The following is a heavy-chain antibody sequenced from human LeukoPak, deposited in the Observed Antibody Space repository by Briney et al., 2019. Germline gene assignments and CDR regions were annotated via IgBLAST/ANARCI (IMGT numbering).Heavy chain of an antibody. CDR2: IIPIFGTA. D-gene: IGHD2-2*01. Sequence: GSSVKVSCKASGGTFSSYAISWVRQAPGQGLEWMGGIIPIFGTANYAQKFQGRVTITADESTSTAYMELSSLRSEDTAVYYCARASPGLGDIVVVPAAPFDYWGQGTLVTVSS. CDR3: ARASPGLGDIVVVPAAPFDY. CDR1: GGTFSSYA. V-gene: IGHV1-69*01. J-gene: IGHJ4*02.